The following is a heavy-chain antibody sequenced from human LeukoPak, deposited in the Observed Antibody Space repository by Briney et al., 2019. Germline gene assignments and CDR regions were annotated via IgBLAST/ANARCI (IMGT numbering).Heavy chain of an antibody. CDR1: GFTVSSNY. D-gene: IGHD3-10*01. J-gene: IGHJ4*02. V-gene: IGHV3-53*01. CDR2: IYSGGST. CDR3: ARDVGYGSGSFDY. Sequence: PGGSLRLSCAASGFTVSSNYMSWVRQAPGKGLEWVSVIYSGGSTYYAESVKGRFTISRDNSKNTLYLQMNSLRAEDTAVYYCARDVGYGSGSFDYWGQGTLVTVSS.